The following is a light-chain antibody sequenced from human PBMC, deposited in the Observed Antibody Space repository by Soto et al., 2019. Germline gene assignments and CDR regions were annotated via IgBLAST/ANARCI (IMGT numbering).Light chain of an antibody. J-gene: IGKJ5*01. CDR1: QSVSTS. CDR2: GAS. V-gene: IGKV3-20*01. CDR3: QQYGSSPLNT. Sequence: EILMTQSPATLSVSPGESATLSCRASQSVSTSLAWYQQKPGQAPRLLIYGASSRATGIPDRFSGSGSETDFTLTISRLEPEDFAVYYCQQYGSSPLNTFGQGTRLENK.